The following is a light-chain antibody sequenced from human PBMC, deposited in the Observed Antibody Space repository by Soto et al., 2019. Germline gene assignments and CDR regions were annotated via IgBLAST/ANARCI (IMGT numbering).Light chain of an antibody. J-gene: IGLJ3*02. CDR1: SSDVGDYNY. Sequence: QSALTQPRSVSGSPGQSVTISCTGTSSDVGDYNYVSWYQQHPGKAPKLLIYAGNMRPSGVPDRFSGSKSGNTASLTISGLQAEDEADYSCCSYAGSYTWVFGGGTKVTVL. V-gene: IGLV2-11*01. CDR2: AGN. CDR3: CSYAGSYTWV.